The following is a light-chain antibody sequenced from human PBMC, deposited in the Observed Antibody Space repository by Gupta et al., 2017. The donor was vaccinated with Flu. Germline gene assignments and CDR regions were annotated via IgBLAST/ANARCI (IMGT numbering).Light chain of an antibody. Sequence: EMVLTQSPGPLSLSPGERATLSCRASQSVSNNYLAWYYQKPGQAPRLLIYGASSRATGIPDRYSGSGSGTDFTLTISRLEPEDFAVYYCQQYGSSPTWTFGQGTKVEI. CDR3: QQYGSSPTWT. J-gene: IGKJ1*01. V-gene: IGKV3-20*01. CDR2: GAS. CDR1: QSVSNNY.